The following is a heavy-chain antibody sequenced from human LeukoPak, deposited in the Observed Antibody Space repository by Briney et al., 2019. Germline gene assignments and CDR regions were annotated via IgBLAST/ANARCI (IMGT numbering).Heavy chain of an antibody. CDR1: GDSVSSNSVT. D-gene: IGHD2-2*01. CDR3: ARRLTQYDCFDP. CDR2: TYYRSTWYN. V-gene: IGHV6-1*01. Sequence: SQTLSLTCAISGDSVSSNSVTWNWIRQSPSRGLEWLGRTYYRSTWYNDYAVSVRGRITVNPDTSKNQSSLHLNSVTPEDTAVYYCARRLTQYDCFDPWGQGILVTVSS. J-gene: IGHJ5*02.